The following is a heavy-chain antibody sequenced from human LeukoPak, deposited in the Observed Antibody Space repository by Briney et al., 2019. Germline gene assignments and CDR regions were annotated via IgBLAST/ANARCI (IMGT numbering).Heavy chain of an antibody. CDR3: AKTTGTDDAFDI. J-gene: IGHJ3*02. CDR2: ISWDGGST. D-gene: IGHD1-1*01. Sequence: GGSLRLSCAASGFSFDDYAMDWVRQAPGKGLEWVSFISWDGGSTYYADSVKGRFTISRDNSKNSLYLQMNSLRPEDTALYYCAKTTGTDDAFDIWGQGTMVTASS. CDR1: GFSFDDYA. V-gene: IGHV3-43D*03.